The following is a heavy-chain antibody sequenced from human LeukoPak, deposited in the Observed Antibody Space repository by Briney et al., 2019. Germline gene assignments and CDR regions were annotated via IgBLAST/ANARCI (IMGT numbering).Heavy chain of an antibody. CDR1: RLIFRNYA. Sequence: GGSLRLSCAASRLIFRNYAMSWVRQAPGRGLQWLSIISGTADSKYYADSVKGRFTISRDNPRSTLYLEMNILRAEDTAVYYCAKADATIGGAFDTWGQGTMVIVSS. D-gene: IGHD3-16*01. V-gene: IGHV3-23*01. CDR2: ISGTADSK. CDR3: AKADATIGGAFDT. J-gene: IGHJ3*02.